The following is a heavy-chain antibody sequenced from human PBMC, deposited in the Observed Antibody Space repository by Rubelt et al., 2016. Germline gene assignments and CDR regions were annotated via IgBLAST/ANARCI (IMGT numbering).Heavy chain of an antibody. V-gene: IGHV4-39*07. CDR2: IYYSGST. D-gene: IGHD6-13*01. J-gene: IGHJ6*02. CDR3: ARGLSAGLFSYYYYGMDV. CDR1: ISSSSYY. Sequence: ISSSSYYWGWIRQPPGKGLEWIGSIYYSGSTYYNPSLKSRVTISVDTSKNQFSLKLSSVTAADTAVYYCARGLSAGLFSYYYYGMDVWGQGTTVTV.